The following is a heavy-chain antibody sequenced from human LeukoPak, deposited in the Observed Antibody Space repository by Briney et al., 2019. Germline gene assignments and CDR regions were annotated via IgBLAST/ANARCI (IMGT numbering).Heavy chain of an antibody. CDR1: GFTFSSYA. CDR2: ISYDGSNK. D-gene: IGHD6-6*01. J-gene: IGHJ4*02. CDR3: ARAQGQQLEKGELWFDY. Sequence: PGGSLRLSCAASGFTFSSYAMHWVRQAPGKGLEWVAVISYDGSNKYYADSVKGRFTISRDNSKNTLYLQMNSLRAEDTAVYYCARAQGQQLEKGELWFDYWGQGTLVTVSS. V-gene: IGHV3-30-3*01.